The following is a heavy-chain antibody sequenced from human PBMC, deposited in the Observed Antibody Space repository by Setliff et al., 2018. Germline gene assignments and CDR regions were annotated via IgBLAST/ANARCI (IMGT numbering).Heavy chain of an antibody. J-gene: IGHJ4*02. V-gene: IGHV4-61*09. CDR1: GGSISSGGFY. Sequence: ASETLSLTCSVSGGSISSGGFYWSWIRQSAGRGLEWIGHFHTGGATDYNLSLKSRVTISLDSSKNQFSPRLSSVTAADAAVYFCARESATIGEFPLYYFDKWGQGIPVTVSS. D-gene: IGHD3-10*01. CDR2: FHTGGAT. CDR3: ARESATIGEFPLYYFDK.